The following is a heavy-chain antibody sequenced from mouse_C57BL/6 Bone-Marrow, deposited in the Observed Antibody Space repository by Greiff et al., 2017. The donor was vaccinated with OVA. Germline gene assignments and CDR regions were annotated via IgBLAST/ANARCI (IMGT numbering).Heavy chain of an antibody. J-gene: IGHJ2*01. CDR3: TRGQANVDY. CDR2: IDPETGGT. D-gene: IGHD3-3*01. CDR1: GYTFTDYE. V-gene: IGHV1-15*01. Sequence: QVQLQQSGAELVRPGASVTLSCKASGYTFTDYEMHWVKQTPVHGLEWIGAIDPETGGTAYNQKFKGKAILTADKSSSTAYMELRSLTSEDSAVYYCTRGQANVDYWGQGTTLTVSS.